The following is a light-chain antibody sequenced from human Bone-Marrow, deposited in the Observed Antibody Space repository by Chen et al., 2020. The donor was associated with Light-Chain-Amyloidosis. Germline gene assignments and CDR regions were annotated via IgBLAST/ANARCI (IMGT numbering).Light chain of an antibody. V-gene: IGLV3-25*02. Sequence: SYELTQPPSVSVSPGQTARITCSGDDLPTKYAYWYQQKPGQAPVLVIHRDTERPSGISERFSGSSSGTTATLTISVGQAEEEADYHCQSADSSGTYEVIFGGGTKLTVL. J-gene: IGLJ2*01. CDR1: DLPTKY. CDR3: QSADSSGTYEVI. CDR2: RDT.